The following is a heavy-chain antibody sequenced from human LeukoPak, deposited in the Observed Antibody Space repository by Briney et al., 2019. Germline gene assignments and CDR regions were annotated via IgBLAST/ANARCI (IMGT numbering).Heavy chain of an antibody. D-gene: IGHD3-22*01. V-gene: IGHV4-39*07. Sequence: SETLSLTCSVSDDSINNIDYFWAWIRQPPGKGLEWIGRIYYSGSTYYNPSLKSRVTISVDTSKNQFSLKLSSVTAADTAVYYCARKGGTYYYDSSGYFDYWGQGTLVTVSS. CDR3: ARKGGTYYYDSSGYFDY. CDR1: DDSINNIDYF. J-gene: IGHJ4*02. CDR2: IYYSGST.